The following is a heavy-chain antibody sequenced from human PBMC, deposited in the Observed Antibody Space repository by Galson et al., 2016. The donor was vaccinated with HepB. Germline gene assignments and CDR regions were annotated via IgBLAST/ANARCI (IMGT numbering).Heavy chain of an antibody. CDR3: ASSARGSESPPGGY. D-gene: IGHD3-10*01. V-gene: IGHV3-74*01. Sequence: SLRLSCAASGFTFSTYWMHWVRQAPGKGLVWVSRINSDGSSTGFADSVKGRFTISRDNAKNTLYLQMNSLRAEDTAVYYCASSARGSESPPGGYWGQGILVTVSS. CDR1: GFTFSTYW. J-gene: IGHJ4*02. CDR2: INSDGSST.